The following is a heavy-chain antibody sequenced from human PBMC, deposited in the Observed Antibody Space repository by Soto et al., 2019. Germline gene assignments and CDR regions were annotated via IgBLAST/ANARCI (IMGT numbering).Heavy chain of an antibody. J-gene: IGHJ5*02. CDR1: GYTFTSYE. Sequence: GASVKVSCKASGYTFTSYEINWVRQATGQGLEWMGWMKPHSGNIGYAQKFQGRVTMTRNTSISTAYMELSSLRSEDTAVYYCARVIGTGDTTMRFDPWGQGTLVTVSS. V-gene: IGHV1-8*01. CDR3: ARVIGTGDTTMRFDP. D-gene: IGHD5-18*01. CDR2: MKPHSGNI.